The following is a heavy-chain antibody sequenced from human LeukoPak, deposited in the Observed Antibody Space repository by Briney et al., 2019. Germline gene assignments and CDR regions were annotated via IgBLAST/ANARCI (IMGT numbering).Heavy chain of an antibody. CDR3: ARGSIAVAGTGY. J-gene: IGHJ4*02. CDR2: FNGRGDST. CDR1: GFTFSHYG. D-gene: IGHD6-19*01. Sequence: GGSLRLSCEVSGFTFSHYGMSWVRQAPGKGPEWVAGFNGRGDSTYYAESVRGRFTISRDTSKNTLYLQVNSLRAEDTAVYYCARGSIAVAGTGYWGQGTLVTVSS. V-gene: IGHV3-23*01.